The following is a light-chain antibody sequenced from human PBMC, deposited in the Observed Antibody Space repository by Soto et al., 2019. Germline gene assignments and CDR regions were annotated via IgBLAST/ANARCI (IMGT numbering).Light chain of an antibody. CDR1: QSISSY. Sequence: DLQMAPTHNPPSASLGGRVPITCRTSQSISSYLNWYQQKPGKAPKLLIHSASTLQSGVPSRFSGGGTGTDFTLTIDSLQPEDFATYYCQQSYSIPRTFSQRTKVDIK. CDR2: SAS. J-gene: IGKJ1*01. V-gene: IGKV1-39*01. CDR3: QQSYSIPRT.